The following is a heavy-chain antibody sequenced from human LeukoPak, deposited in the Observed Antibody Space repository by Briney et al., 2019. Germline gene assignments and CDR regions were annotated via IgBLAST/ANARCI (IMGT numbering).Heavy chain of an antibody. D-gene: IGHD6-13*01. CDR3: AKVTDSSWWAYYYMDV. CDR2: IRYDGSNK. Sequence: PGGSLRLSCAASGFTFSSYGMHWVRQAPGKGLEWVAFIRYDGSNKYYADSVKGRFTISRDNSKNTLYLQMNSLRAEDTAVYYCAKVTDSSWWAYYYMDVWGKGTTVTVSS. V-gene: IGHV3-30*02. J-gene: IGHJ6*03. CDR1: GFTFSSYG.